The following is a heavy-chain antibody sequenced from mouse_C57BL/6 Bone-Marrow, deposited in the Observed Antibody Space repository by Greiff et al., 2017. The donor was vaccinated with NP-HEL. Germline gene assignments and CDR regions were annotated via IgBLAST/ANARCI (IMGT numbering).Heavy chain of an antibody. J-gene: IGHJ4*01. CDR3: ARRPMITTAHYYAMDY. CDR2: IFPGSGST. D-gene: IGHD2-4*01. V-gene: IGHV1-75*01. CDR1: GYTFTDYY. Sequence: VQLQQSGPELVKPGASVKISCKASGYTFTDYYINWVKQRPGQGLEWIGWIFPGSGSTYYNEKFKGKATLTVDKSSSTAYMLLSSLTSEDSAVYFCARRPMITTAHYYAMDYWGQGTSVTVSS.